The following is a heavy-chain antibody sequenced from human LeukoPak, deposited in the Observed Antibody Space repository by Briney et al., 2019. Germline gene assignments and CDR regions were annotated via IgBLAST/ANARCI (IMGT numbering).Heavy chain of an antibody. J-gene: IGHJ3*02. D-gene: IGHD5-24*01. CDR1: GGSVTSYF. V-gene: IGHV4-59*02. Sequence: PSETLSLTCTVSGGSVTSYFWSWIRQPPGQGLEIIGYISYTGSTNYNPSLKSRVTMSVDTSKKQLSLNLSSVTAADTAVYYCARDSLHRDSTKTPFDIWGQGTMVTVSS. CDR2: ISYTGST. CDR3: ARDSLHRDSTKTPFDI.